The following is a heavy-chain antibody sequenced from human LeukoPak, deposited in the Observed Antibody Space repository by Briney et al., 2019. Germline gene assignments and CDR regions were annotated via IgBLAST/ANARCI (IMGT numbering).Heavy chain of an antibody. D-gene: IGHD3-22*01. Sequence: PGRSLRLSCAASGFTFSSYGMHWVRQAPGKGLEWVAVIWYDGSNKYYADSVKGRFTISRDNSKNTLYLQMNSLRAEDTAVYYCARGGAYYYDISGYYSDAFDIWGQGTMVTVSS. V-gene: IGHV3-33*01. CDR3: ARGGAYYYDISGYYSDAFDI. CDR2: IWYDGSNK. J-gene: IGHJ3*02. CDR1: GFTFSSYG.